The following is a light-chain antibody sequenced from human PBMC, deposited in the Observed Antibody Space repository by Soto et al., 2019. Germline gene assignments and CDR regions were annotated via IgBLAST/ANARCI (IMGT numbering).Light chain of an antibody. J-gene: IGKJ1*01. CDR2: DAS. CDR1: QSVSSY. Sequence: ELVLTQSPATLSLSPGERPTLSFRASQSVSSYLAWYQQKPGQAPRLLIDDASNRATGIPDRFSGSGSGKDFTLTISRLEPEDFAVYYCQQYGSSGTFGQGTKVDIK. V-gene: IGKV3-20*01. CDR3: QQYGSSGT.